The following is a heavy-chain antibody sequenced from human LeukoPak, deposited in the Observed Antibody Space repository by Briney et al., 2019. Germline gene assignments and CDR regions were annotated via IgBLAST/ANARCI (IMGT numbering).Heavy chain of an antibody. D-gene: IGHD7-27*01. CDR1: GDSVSINSSA. CDR3: AREDLTGEYY. J-gene: IGHJ4*02. Sequence: SETLSLTCAVSGDSVSINSSAWNWIRQSPERGLEWLGRTYQRCKWNNDYAVSVKSRITINPDISQNHFALQLNSVTPEATAVYYCAREDLTGEYYWGQGTLVTVSS. CDR2: TYQRCKWNN. V-gene: IGHV6-1*01.